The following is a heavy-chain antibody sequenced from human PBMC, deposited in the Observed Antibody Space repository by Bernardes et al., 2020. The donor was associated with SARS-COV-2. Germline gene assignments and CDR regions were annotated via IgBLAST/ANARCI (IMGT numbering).Heavy chain of an antibody. D-gene: IGHD7-27*01. CDR3: TRDGDNNWFDP. CDR1: GFTFSDYY. CDR2: ISGSSSYT. J-gene: IGHJ5*02. V-gene: IGHV3-11*06. Sequence: GGSLRLCCAASGFTFSDYYMNWIRQAPGKGLEWVSYISGSSSYTNYADSVKGRFTISRDNAKSSLYLQMNSLRAEDTAVYYCTRDGDNNWFDPWGQGTLVTVSS.